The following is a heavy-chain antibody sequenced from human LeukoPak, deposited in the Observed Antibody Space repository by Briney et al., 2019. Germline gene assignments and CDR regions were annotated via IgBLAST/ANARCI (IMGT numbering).Heavy chain of an antibody. J-gene: IGHJ4*02. CDR1: GFTFSYFW. CDR2: INTDGSYS. V-gene: IGHV3-74*01. CDR3: ARILTDRWSGTVCDY. Sequence: GGSLRLSCAASGFTFSYFWMHWFRHTPGKGLVWVSCINTDGSYSTYADSVKGRFTISRDNVRNSLYLQMNSLKTEDTAVYYCARILTDRWSGTVCDYWGQGTLVTVSS. D-gene: IGHD2-15*01.